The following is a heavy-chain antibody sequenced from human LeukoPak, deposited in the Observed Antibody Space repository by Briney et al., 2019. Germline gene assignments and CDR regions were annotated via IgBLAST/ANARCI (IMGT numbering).Heavy chain of an antibody. CDR3: ARDDYGSGRP. J-gene: IGHJ5*02. Sequence: GASVTVSCKASGGTFSSYTISWVRQAPGQGLEWMGRIIPILGIANYTQKFQGRVTITADKSTSTAYMELSSLRSEDTAVYYCARDDYGSGRPWGQGTLVTVSS. V-gene: IGHV1-69*04. CDR2: IIPILGIA. D-gene: IGHD3-10*01. CDR1: GGTFSSYT.